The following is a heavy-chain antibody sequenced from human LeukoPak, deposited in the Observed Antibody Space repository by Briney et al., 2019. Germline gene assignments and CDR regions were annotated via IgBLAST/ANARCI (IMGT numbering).Heavy chain of an antibody. J-gene: IGHJ4*02. CDR3: TTVGTRITMVRGVIILANQPKYYFDY. Sequence: GGSLRLSCAASGFTFSNAWMSWVRQAPGKGLEWVGRIKSKTDGGTTDYAAPVKGRFTISRDDSKNTLYPQMNSLKTEDTAVYYCTTVGTRITMVRGVIILANQPKYYFDYWGQGTLVTVSS. CDR2: IKSKTDGGTT. D-gene: IGHD3-10*01. V-gene: IGHV3-15*01. CDR1: GFTFSNAW.